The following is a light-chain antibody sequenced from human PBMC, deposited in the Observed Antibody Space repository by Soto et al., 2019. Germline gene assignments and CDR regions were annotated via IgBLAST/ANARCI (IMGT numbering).Light chain of an antibody. Sequence: QSALTQPASVSGSPGQSITISCTGTSSDVGGYNYVSWYQQHPGKAPKLMIYEVSSRPSGVSNRFSSSKSGNTASLTISGLQAEDEADYYCSSYTGSSTFLYVFGTGTKVTVL. CDR3: SSYTGSSTFLYV. V-gene: IGLV2-14*01. CDR1: SSDVGGYNY. J-gene: IGLJ1*01. CDR2: EVS.